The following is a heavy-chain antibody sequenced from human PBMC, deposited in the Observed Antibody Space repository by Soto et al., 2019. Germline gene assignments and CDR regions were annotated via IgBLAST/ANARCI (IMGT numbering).Heavy chain of an antibody. CDR1: GGSISGYY. V-gene: IGHV4-34*01. CDR3: AIGKVGVGEYFDC. CDR2: INHSGST. Sequence: SVTLSVTCTVDGGSISGYYWSWISQPPGKGLEWIGEINHSGSTNHNPSLKSRVTISVDTSKSHFSLKLSSVTAADTALYYCAIGKVGVGEYFDCWGQGALVTVSS. D-gene: IGHD3-10*01. J-gene: IGHJ4*02.